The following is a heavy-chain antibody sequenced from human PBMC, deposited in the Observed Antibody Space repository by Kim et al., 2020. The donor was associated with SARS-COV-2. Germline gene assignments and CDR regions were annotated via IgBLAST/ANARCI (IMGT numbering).Heavy chain of an antibody. J-gene: IGHJ6*03. Sequence: EYSVKGRFTNSRDNAKNSLYLQMNSLRAEDTAVYYCARDPSGGGGSYMDVWGKGTTVTVSS. CDR3: ARDPSGGGGSYMDV. V-gene: IGHV3-11*06. D-gene: IGHD2-15*01.